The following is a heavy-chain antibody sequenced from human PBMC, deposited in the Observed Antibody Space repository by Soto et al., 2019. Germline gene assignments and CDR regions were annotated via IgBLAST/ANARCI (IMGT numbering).Heavy chain of an antibody. CDR3: ARLIYDSDTGPMCQYYFDS. Sequence: GESMKISRKGAGYRFACYWITWVRQKPEKGLDRMGRIYPSSSQTHYCPSFRDHVTISATTSNTTVFLQWSSLRASDTAMYYCARLIYDSDTGPMCQYYFDSWGQGTPVTVSS. V-gene: IGHV5-10-1*01. J-gene: IGHJ4*02. CDR1: GYRFACYW. D-gene: IGHD3-22*01. CDR2: IYPSSSQT.